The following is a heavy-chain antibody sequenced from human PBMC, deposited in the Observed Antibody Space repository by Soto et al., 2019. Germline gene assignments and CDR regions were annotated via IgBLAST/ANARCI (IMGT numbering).Heavy chain of an antibody. CDR1: GGSFSSGGYY. Sequence: QLQLQESGPGLVKPSQTLSLACTVSGGSFSSGGYYWSWIRQLPGKGLEWIGYIYYSGSTYYNPALQSRFSISLDASKNQFSLKLSSVTAADTAVYYCVGATSFPGLHGFWCHGTLVTVSA. CDR3: VGATSFPGLHGF. V-gene: IGHV4-31*03. D-gene: IGHD2-8*02. J-gene: IGHJ4*01. CDR2: IYYSGST.